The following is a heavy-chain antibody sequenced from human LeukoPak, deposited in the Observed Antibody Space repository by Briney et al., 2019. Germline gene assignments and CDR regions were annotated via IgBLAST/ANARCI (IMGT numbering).Heavy chain of an antibody. V-gene: IGHV3-15*01. CDR2: TKSKTDGGTT. J-gene: IGHJ4*02. CDR1: GFTFDNAW. D-gene: IGHD3-10*01. Sequence: PGGSLRLPCAASGFTFDNAWMSWVRQAPGKGLEWVGRTKSKTDGGTTDYAAPVKGRLTISRDASKDTLYLQMDSLKTEDTAVYYCTARALGTWFSPADFDYWGQGTLVTVSS. CDR3: TARALGTWFSPADFDY.